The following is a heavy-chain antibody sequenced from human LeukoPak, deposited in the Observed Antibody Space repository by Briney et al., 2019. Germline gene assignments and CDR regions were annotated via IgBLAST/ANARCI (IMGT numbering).Heavy chain of an antibody. Sequence: ASVKVSCKASGYTFTIYGFSWVRQAPGQGLEWMGWISAYNGNTNYAQKFQGRVTMTTDTSTSTAYMELRSLRSDDTAVYYCARDLSSYSSGYADYWGQGTLVTVSS. J-gene: IGHJ4*02. D-gene: IGHD3-22*01. CDR2: ISAYNGNT. V-gene: IGHV1-18*01. CDR3: ARDLSSYSSGYADY. CDR1: GYTFTIYG.